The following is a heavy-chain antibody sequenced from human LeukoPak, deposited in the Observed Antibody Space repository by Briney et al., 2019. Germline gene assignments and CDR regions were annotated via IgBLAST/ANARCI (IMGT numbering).Heavy chain of an antibody. CDR2: INPNSGGT. D-gene: IGHD3-22*01. CDR3: GRGRNSEEVVTYYFDY. V-gene: IGHV1-2*02. Sequence: ASVKVSCKASGYTFTGYYMHWVRQAPGQGLEWMGWINPNSGGTNYAQKFQGRVTMTRDPSIRTAYMELSRLRSDDRAVYYCGRGRNSEEVVTYYFDYWGKGTLVTVSS. CDR1: GYTFTGYY. J-gene: IGHJ4*02.